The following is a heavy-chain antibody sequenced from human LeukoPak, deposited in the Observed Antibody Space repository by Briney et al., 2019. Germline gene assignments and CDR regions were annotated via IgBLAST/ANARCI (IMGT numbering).Heavy chain of an antibody. V-gene: IGHV3-48*02. Sequence: PGGSLLLSCATSGFTFSSYGMNWVRPAPGKGLEWVSYISSSSSNIYYTNSVKGRFTISRDDAKNSVYLQMNSLRDEDTAVYYRARDSNIAARLFDYWGQGTLVTVSS. D-gene: IGHD6-6*01. J-gene: IGHJ4*02. CDR2: ISSSSSNI. CDR3: ARDSNIAARLFDY. CDR1: GFTFSSYG.